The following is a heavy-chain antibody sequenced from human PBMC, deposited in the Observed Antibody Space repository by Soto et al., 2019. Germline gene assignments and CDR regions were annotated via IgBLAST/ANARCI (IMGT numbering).Heavy chain of an antibody. D-gene: IGHD3-16*01. CDR3: AHCRGGVASF. Sequence: QITLNESGPALVKPTQTLTLTCTFSGFSLNTRDVGVGWIRQPPGKALEWLGVVYWDDDKTYSPSLKSRLTIAKDTPKNQVVLRMTKMRPVDTATYYCAHCRGGVASFWGQGTLVTVSS. V-gene: IGHV2-5*02. J-gene: IGHJ4*02. CDR2: VYWDDDK. CDR1: GFSLNTRDVG.